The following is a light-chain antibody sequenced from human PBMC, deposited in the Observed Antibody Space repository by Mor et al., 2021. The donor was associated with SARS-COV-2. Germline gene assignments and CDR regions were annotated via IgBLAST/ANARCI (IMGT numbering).Light chain of an antibody. CDR3: SAWDDRLNSVT. CDR2: WNS. J-gene: IGLJ2*01. Sequence: YWNSQRPSPDPQRFSGSKSGTSASLAISGLRSDDEADYYCSAWDDRLNSVTFGGGTKLTVL. V-gene: IGLV1-47*01.